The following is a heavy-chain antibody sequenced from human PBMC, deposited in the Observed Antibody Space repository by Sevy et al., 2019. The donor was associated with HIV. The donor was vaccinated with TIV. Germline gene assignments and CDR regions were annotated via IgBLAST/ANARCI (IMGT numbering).Heavy chain of an antibody. CDR1: GFTFSHYY. CDR3: ARPRANYVDHYFFYAMDV. J-gene: IGHJ6*02. CDR2: ISTGDNTI. D-gene: IGHD4-17*01. V-gene: IGHV3-11*04. Sequence: GGSLRLSCAASGFTFSHYYMSWIRQAPGKGLEWVSHISTGDNTIDYADSVRGRFTISRDNFKNTLFLQMNSLTTEDTAVYYCARPRANYVDHYFFYAMDVWGQGTTVTVSS.